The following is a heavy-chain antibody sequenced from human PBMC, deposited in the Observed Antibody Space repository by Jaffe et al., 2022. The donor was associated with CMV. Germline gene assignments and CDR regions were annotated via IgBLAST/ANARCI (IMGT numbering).Heavy chain of an antibody. CDR3: ARPGSYYPFDAFDI. CDR2: INAGNGNT. Sequence: QVQLVQSGAEVKKPGASVKVSCKASGYTFTSYAMHWVRQAPGQRLEWMGWINAGNGNTKYSQKFQGRVTITRDTSASTAYMELSSLRSEDTAVYYCARPGSYYPFDAFDIWGQGTMVTVSS. D-gene: IGHD1-26*01. CDR1: GYTFTSYA. J-gene: IGHJ3*02. V-gene: IGHV1-3*01.